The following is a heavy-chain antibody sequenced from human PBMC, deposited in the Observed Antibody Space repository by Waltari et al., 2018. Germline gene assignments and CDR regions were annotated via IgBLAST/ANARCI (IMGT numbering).Heavy chain of an antibody. Sequence: QLQLQQSGPGVVKPSESLSLTCAVSGDSMSGNYWWNWVRQSPGKGLEWIGQVHRSGTTNYHPSFASRVTVSIDTSNNQFSLKMSSPTAADTAMYYCARDRGSGLYLDSWGQGTLVTVS. D-gene: IGHD2-15*01. V-gene: IGHV4-4*02. J-gene: IGHJ4*02. CDR3: ARDRGSGLYLDS. CDR1: GDSMSGNYW. CDR2: VHRSGTT.